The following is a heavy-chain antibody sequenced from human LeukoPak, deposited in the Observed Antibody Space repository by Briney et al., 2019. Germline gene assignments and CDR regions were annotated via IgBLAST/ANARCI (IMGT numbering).Heavy chain of an antibody. CDR3: ARQTGSGLFTLP. D-gene: IGHD3/OR15-3a*01. CDR2: IYYTGNT. J-gene: IGHJ4*02. CDR1: GVSISSSNSY. Sequence: SETLSLTCTVSGVSISSSNSYWGWIRRPPGKGLEWIGSIYYTGNTYYNASLKSRVTISIDTSKNQISLRLTSVTATDTAMYYCARQTGSGLFTLPGGQGTLVTVSS. V-gene: IGHV4-39*01.